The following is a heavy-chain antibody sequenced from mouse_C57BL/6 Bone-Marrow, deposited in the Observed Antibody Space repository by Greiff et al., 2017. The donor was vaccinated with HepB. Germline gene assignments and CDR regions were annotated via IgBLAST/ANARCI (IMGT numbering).Heavy chain of an antibody. V-gene: IGHV5-12*01. CDR2: ISNGGGST. J-gene: IGHJ1*03. CDR1: GFTFSDYY. Sequence: EVQLMESGGGLVQPGGSLKLSCAASGFTFSDYYMYWVRQTPEKRLEWVAYISNGGGSTYYPDTVKGRFTISRDNAKNTLYLQMSRLKSEDTAMYYCARHDGYYVRYWYFDVWGTGTTVTVSS. CDR3: ARHDGYYVRYWYFDV. D-gene: IGHD2-3*01.